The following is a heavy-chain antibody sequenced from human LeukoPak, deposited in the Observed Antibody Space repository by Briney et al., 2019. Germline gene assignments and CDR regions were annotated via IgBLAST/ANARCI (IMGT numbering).Heavy chain of an antibody. V-gene: IGHV3-64D*06. D-gene: IGHD2-21*02. CDR1: GFTFSSYA. CDR2: ISSNGGST. J-gene: IGHJ4*02. CDR3: VKGIVVVTARAFDY. Sequence: GGSLRLACSASGFTFSSYAMHWVRQAPGKGLEYVSAISSNGGSTYYADSVKGRFTISRDNSKNTLCLQMSSLRPEDTAVYYCVKGIVVVTARAFDYWGQGTLVTVSS.